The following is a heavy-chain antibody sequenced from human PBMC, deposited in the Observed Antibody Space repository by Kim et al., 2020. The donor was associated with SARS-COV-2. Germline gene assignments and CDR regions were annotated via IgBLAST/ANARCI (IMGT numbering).Heavy chain of an antibody. D-gene: IGHD6-19*01. CDR3: AREGTIAVAGTSLDY. J-gene: IGHJ4*02. V-gene: IGHV3-30*07. Sequence: DSVKAQFTISRDNSKNSLYLQMSSLRAEQTAVYYCAREGTIAVAGTSLDYWGQGALVTVSS.